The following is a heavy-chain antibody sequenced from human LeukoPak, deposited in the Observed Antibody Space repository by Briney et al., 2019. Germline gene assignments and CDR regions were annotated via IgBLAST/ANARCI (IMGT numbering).Heavy chain of an antibody. CDR3: SRGLDSRKLGY. CDR2: IHPSGRL. J-gene: IGHJ4*02. Sequence: SQTLSLTCTVSGAPFSSGDQYWNWIRQSPGKGLEWIGSIHPSGRLYNNPSLESRVTISIDTSKCQCSLNLNSVTAADTVVYFCSRGLDSRKLGYWGQGTLVTVSS. CDR1: GAPFSSGDQY. D-gene: IGHD3-22*01. V-gene: IGHV4-31*03.